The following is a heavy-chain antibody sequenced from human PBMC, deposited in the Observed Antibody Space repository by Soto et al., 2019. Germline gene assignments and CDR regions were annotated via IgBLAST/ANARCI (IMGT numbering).Heavy chain of an antibody. CDR3: AHRGNWGPIFWFDP. V-gene: IGHV2-5*02. D-gene: IGHD7-27*01. CDR1: GFSLSTSGVG. J-gene: IGHJ5*02. Sequence: QITLKESGPTLVKPTQTLTLTCTFSGFSLSTSGVGVGWIRQPPGKALEWLALIYWDDDKRYSPSLKSRLTIPKDTSKNQVVLTITDMDPVDTATYYFAHRGNWGPIFWFDPWGQGTLVTVSS. CDR2: IYWDDDK.